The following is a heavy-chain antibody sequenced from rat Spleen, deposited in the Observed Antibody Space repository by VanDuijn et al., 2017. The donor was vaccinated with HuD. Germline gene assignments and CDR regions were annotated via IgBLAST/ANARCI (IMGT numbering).Heavy chain of an antibody. CDR3: TTAESIGLFDY. J-gene: IGHJ2*01. V-gene: IGHV5-25*01. Sequence: EVQLVESGGGLVQPGRSMKLSCAASGFTFSDYGMAWVLQAPTKGLEWVASIKNTGRNTYYPDSVKGRFTVSRDNAESTLYLQMDSLRCVDTATYASTTAESIGLFDYWGQGVMVTVSS. CDR1: GFTFSDYG. CDR2: IKNTGRNT. D-gene: IGHD1-11*01.